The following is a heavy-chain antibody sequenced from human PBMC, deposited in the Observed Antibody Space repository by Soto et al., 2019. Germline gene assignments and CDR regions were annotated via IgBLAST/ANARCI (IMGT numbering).Heavy chain of an antibody. J-gene: IGHJ6*02. Sequence: EVQLVESGGGLVQPGGSLRLSCAASGFTFSSYSMNWVRQAPGKGLEWVSYIGSSSSTIYYADSVKGRFTISRDNAKNSLYLQMNSLRDEDTAVYYCARDSSSWYDGYYYYGMDVWGQGTTVTVSS. CDR3: ARDSSSWYDGYYYYGMDV. CDR1: GFTFSSYS. D-gene: IGHD6-13*01. V-gene: IGHV3-48*02. CDR2: IGSSSSTI.